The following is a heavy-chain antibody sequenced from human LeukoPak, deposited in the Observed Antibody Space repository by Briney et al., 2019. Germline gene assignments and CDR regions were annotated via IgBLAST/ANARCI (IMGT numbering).Heavy chain of an antibody. CDR1: GFTFSSYA. Sequence: KAGGSLRLSCSASGFTFSSYAMHWIRQPPGEGLEWIGEVNHSGSTNYNPSLKSRVTISVGTSRTQFSLNLRSVTAADTAVYYCARGPPLAYYGTGGYYFFDYWGQGILVTVSP. V-gene: IGHV4-34*01. CDR2: VNHSGST. D-gene: IGHD3-22*01. CDR3: ARGPPLAYYGTGGYYFFDY. J-gene: IGHJ4*02.